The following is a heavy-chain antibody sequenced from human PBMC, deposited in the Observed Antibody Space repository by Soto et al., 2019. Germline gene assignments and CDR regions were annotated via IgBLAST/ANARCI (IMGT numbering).Heavy chain of an antibody. J-gene: IGHJ6*02. CDR3: TREGSAPYYYYGMDA. CDR2: IWYDGSNK. D-gene: IGHD3-10*01. Sequence: PGGSLRLSCAASGFPFSSYGMHWVRQAPGKGLEWVAVIWYDGSNKYYADSVKGRFTISRDNSKNTLYLQMNSLRAEDTAVYYCTREGSAPYYYYGMDAWGQGTTVTVSS. V-gene: IGHV3-33*01. CDR1: GFPFSSYG.